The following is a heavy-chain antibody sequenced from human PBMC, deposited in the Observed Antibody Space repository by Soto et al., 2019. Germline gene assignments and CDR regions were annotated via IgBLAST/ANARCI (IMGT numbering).Heavy chain of an antibody. CDR1: GGSISSGDYY. J-gene: IGHJ4*02. V-gene: IGHV4-30-4*01. CDR2: IYYSGST. D-gene: IGHD3-22*01. Sequence: KPSETLSLTCTVSGGSISSGDYYWSWIRQPPGKGLEWIGYIYYSGSTYYNPSLKSRVTISVDTSKNQFSLKLSSVTAADTAAYYCAREVVRDYYDNTHYWGQRTLLTLSS. CDR3: AREVVRDYYDNTHY.